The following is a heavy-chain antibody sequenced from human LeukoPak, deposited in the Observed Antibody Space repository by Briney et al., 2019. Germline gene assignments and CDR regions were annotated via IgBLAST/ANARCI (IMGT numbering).Heavy chain of an antibody. CDR3: ARGMGSGHCSGGSCDPCNWFDP. Sequence: ASLKVSCKASGFTFPSYYMHWVRQAPGQGLEWMGLINPTGSSKNYADSFQGRVTMTRDTSTSTVYMELSSLRAEDMAVYYCARGMGSGHCSGGSCDPCNWFDPWGQGTLVTVSS. CDR1: GFTFPSYY. D-gene: IGHD2-15*01. V-gene: IGHV1-46*01. J-gene: IGHJ5*02. CDR2: INPTGSSK.